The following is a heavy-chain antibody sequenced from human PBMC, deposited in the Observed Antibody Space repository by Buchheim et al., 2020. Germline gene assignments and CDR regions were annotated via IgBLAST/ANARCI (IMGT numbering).Heavy chain of an antibody. J-gene: IGHJ4*02. D-gene: IGHD3-10*01. CDR2: IYYSGST. V-gene: IGHV4-61*08. CDR3: ARSGGSGPFAFDY. Sequence: QVQLQESGPGLVKPSETLSLTCTVSGGSVSSGDYYWSWIRQPPGKGLEWIGYIYYSGSTNYNPSLKSRVTISGDKSKNQFSLKLSSVSAADTAVYYCARSGGSGPFAFDYWGQRTL. CDR1: GGSVSSGDYY.